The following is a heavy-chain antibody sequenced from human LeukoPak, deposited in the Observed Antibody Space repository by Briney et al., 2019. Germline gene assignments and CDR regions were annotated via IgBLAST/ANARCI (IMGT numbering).Heavy chain of an antibody. J-gene: IGHJ6*03. CDR1: GFIFSSYS. D-gene: IGHD6-13*01. CDR3: ARSYDSSSWYGGDRHYYYMDV. Sequence: GGSLRLSCAASGFIFSSYSMNWVRQAPGKGLEWVSYISSSSNTIYYADSVKGRFTISRDNAKNSLYLQMNSLRAEDTAVYYCARSYDSSSWYGGDRHYYYMDVWGKGTTVTVSS. CDR2: ISSSSNTI. V-gene: IGHV3-48*01.